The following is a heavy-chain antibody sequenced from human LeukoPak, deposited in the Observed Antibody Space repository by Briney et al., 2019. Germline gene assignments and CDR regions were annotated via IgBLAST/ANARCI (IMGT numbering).Heavy chain of an antibody. CDR3: ARDPHYYYMDV. CDR1: GGSISSDNYY. J-gene: IGHJ6*03. Sequence: PSETLSLTCTVSGGSISSDNYYWNWIRQPAGKGLEWIGRIYNEGSTNYNPSLKSRVTMSVDTSKNQFSLRLSSVTAADTAVYYCARDPHYYYMDVWGKGTTVTISS. V-gene: IGHV4-61*02. CDR2: IYNEGST.